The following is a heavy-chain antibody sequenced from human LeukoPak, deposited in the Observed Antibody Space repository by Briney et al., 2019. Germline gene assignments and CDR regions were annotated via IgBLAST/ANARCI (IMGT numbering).Heavy chain of an antibody. Sequence: GGSLRLSCAASGFTFSSYAMSWVRRAPGKGLEWVSSIGGSGGSTNYADSVKGRFTISRDNSKNTLYLQMNSLSPEDSALYYCAKDLRGSGSYYNLFDCWGQGTLVTVSS. CDR2: IGGSGGST. V-gene: IGHV3-23*01. CDR1: GFTFSSYA. J-gene: IGHJ4*02. CDR3: AKDLRGSGSYYNLFDC. D-gene: IGHD3-10*01.